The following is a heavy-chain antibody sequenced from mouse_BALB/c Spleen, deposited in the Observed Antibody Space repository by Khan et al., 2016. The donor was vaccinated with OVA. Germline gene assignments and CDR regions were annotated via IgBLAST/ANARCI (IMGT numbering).Heavy chain of an antibody. J-gene: IGHJ4*01. CDR1: GYSITSDYA. CDR3: ARSLYYSYGYALDC. V-gene: IGHV3-2*02. Sequence: EVQLQESGPGLVKPSQSLSLTCTVTGYSITSDYAWNWIRQFPGNKLEWMGYISSTGSTSYNPSLKSRISITRETSKNQFFLQLKSVTTEDTATYYCARSLYYSYGYALDCWGRGTSVTVSS. CDR2: ISSTGST. D-gene: IGHD2-14*01.